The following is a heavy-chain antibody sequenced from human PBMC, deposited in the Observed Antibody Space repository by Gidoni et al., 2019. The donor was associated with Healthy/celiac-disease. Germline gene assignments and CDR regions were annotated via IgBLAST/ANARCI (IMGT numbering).Heavy chain of an antibody. CDR2: IYYSGST. Sequence: PGKGLEWIGYIYYSGSTNYNPSLKSRVTISVDTSKNQFSLKLSSVTAADTAVYYCSRTGRGWFDPWGQGTLVTVS. J-gene: IGHJ5*02. V-gene: IGHV4-59*08. CDR3: SRTGRGWFDP.